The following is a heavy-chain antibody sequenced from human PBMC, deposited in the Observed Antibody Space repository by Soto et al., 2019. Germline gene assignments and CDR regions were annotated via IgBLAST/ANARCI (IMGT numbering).Heavy chain of an antibody. V-gene: IGHV3-30*18. Sequence: QVQLVESGGGVVQPGRSLRLSCAASGFTFSNYGMHWVRQAPGKGLEWVAVISSDGSYEYYGDSVKSRFTVSRDNSKNTLYVQMDSLRAEDTAVYYCVKSNDLGDCDFKVDYWCQGTLVTFSS. J-gene: IGHJ4*02. CDR3: VKSNDLGDCDFKVDY. D-gene: IGHD4-17*01. CDR2: ISSDGSYE. CDR1: GFTFSNYG.